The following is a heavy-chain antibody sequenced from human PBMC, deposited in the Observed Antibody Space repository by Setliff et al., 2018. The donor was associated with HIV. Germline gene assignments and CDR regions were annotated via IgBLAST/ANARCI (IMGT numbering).Heavy chain of an antibody. CDR3: VRASYSSSWYHIRPFDY. Sequence: PGGSLRLSCVASGFTFSKYWMSWVRQVPGKGLEWVANIKEDGSDTNYVDSVKGRFTITRDNSKNTLSLQMSSLRSDDTAVYYCVRASYSSSWYHIRPFDYWGQGTLVTVSS. CDR2: IKEDGSDT. V-gene: IGHV3-7*01. J-gene: IGHJ4*02. CDR1: GFTFSKYW. D-gene: IGHD6-13*01.